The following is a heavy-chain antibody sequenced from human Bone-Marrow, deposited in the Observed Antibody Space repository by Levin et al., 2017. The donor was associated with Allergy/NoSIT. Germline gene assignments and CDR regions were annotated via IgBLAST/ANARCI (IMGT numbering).Heavy chain of an antibody. CDR3: ARVSGEHAGSDYYYYGMDV. V-gene: IGHV1-69*05. CDR2: IVPIFGTV. J-gene: IGHJ6*02. CDR1: GGTFRSHV. D-gene: IGHD3-10*01. Sequence: GGSLRLSCKVSGGTFRSHVISWVRQAPGQGLEWMGGIVPIFGTVNYAQKFQGRVTITTDESTSTAYMVLSSLRSEDTAVYYCARVSGEHAGSDYYYYGMDVWGQGTTVTVSS.